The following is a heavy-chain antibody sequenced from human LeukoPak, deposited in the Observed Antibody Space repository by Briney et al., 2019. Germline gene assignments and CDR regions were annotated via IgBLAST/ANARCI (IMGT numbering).Heavy chain of an antibody. CDR1: GFTFSNAW. D-gene: IGHD3-10*01. J-gene: IGHJ6*02. Sequence: GGSLRLSCAASGFTFSNAWMSWVRQAPGKGREGVGRIKSKTVGGTTDYTAPVKGRFNISRDDSKNTLYLQMNTLKPEDTAVYYCTTGPFDYYGSASYLANGMDVWGQGTTVTVSS. CDR3: TTGPFDYYGSASYLANGMDV. CDR2: IKSKTVGGTT. V-gene: IGHV3-15*01.